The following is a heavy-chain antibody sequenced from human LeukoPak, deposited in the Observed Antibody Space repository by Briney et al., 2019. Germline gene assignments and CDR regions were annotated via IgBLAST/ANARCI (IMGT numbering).Heavy chain of an antibody. CDR2: IYYSRST. Sequence: SETLSLTCTVSDGSISDYSWSWIRQPPGKGLEWIGYIYYSRSTNYNPSLKSRVTISLDTSKNQFSLKLSSVTAADTAVYYCARDAIVGATNWFDPWGQGTLVTVSS. J-gene: IGHJ5*02. CDR1: DGSISDYS. CDR3: ARDAIVGATNWFDP. V-gene: IGHV4-59*01. D-gene: IGHD1-26*01.